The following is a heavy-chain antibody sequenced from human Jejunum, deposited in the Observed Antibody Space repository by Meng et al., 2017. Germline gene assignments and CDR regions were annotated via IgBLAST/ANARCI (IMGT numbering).Heavy chain of an antibody. CDR1: GFPFSGYL. CDR3: ARAGYDFWTGYSDY. V-gene: IGHV3-74*03. D-gene: IGHD3/OR15-3a*01. Sequence: EVQLVESGGDVVQPGGSLRRSCAASGFPFSGYLMHWVRQSPGKGLVWVSRINSDGSITKYADSVRGRFIISRDNAKNTVYLQMNRLRAEDTAVYYCARAGYDFWTGYSDYWGEGTLVTVSS. CDR2: INSDGSIT. J-gene: IGHJ4*02.